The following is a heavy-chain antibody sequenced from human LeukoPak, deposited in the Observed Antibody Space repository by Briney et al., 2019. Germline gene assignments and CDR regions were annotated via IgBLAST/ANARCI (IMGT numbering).Heavy chain of an antibody. V-gene: IGHV3-64*01. CDR2: ISTNGDTT. CDR1: GFTFSSYA. CDR3: ARDQGYDNSGYNFFDS. D-gene: IGHD3-22*01. Sequence: GGSLRLSCAASGFTFSSYAMHWVRQAPGKGLEYVSAISTNGDTTYYTNSVKDRFTISRDNSKNTLYLQMGSLRPEDMAVYYRARDQGYDNSGYNFFDSWGQGALVTVSA. J-gene: IGHJ4*02.